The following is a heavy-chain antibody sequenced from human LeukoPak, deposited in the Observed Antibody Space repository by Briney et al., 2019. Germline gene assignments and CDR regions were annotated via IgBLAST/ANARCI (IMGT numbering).Heavy chain of an antibody. D-gene: IGHD6-19*01. CDR3: VKGGSGWYPGFDY. Sequence: GGSLRLSCTASGFTFKNYAMGWVRQAPGKGLAWVSVSGSGGSPFYADSAKGRFTISRDNSKNTLYLQMNSLRAEDTAIYYCVKGGSGWYPGFDYWGQGALVTVSS. V-gene: IGHV3-23*01. CDR1: GFTFKNYA. CDR2: SGSGGSP. J-gene: IGHJ4*02.